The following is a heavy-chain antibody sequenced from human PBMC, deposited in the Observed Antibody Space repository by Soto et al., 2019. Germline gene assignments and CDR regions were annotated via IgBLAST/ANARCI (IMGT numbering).Heavy chain of an antibody. D-gene: IGHD2-21*01. V-gene: IGHV3-74*01. CDR3: ARRDQIAYYYGMDV. CDR2: INSDGSIT. Sequence: GGSLRLSCAASGFTFSSYGMHWVRQAPGKGPVWVSRINSDGSITGYADSVKGRFTISRDNAKNTLYLQMNSLSAEDTAVYYCARRDQIAYYYGMDVWGQGTTVTVSS. CDR1: GFTFSSYG. J-gene: IGHJ6*02.